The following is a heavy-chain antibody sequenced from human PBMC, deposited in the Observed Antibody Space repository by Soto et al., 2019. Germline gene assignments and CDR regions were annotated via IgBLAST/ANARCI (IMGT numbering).Heavy chain of an antibody. Sequence: EVQLLESGGGLVQPGGSLRLSCAASGFTFSSYAMSWVRPAPGKGLEWVSAISGSGGSTYYADSVKGRFTISRDNSKNTLYLQMNSLRAEDTAVYYCASCANVVVTANLDYWGQGTLVTVSS. J-gene: IGHJ4*02. CDR1: GFTFSSYA. V-gene: IGHV3-23*01. CDR3: ASCANVVVTANLDY. CDR2: ISGSGGST. D-gene: IGHD2-21*02.